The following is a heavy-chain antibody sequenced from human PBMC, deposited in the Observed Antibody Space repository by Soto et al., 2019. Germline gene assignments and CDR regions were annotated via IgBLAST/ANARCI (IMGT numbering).Heavy chain of an antibody. Sequence: ASVKVSCKASGGTFSSYTISWVRQAPGQGLEWMGRIIPILGIANYAQKFQGRVTITADKSTSTAYMELSSLRSEDTAVYYCARDDYGESRPGYFDLWGRGTLVTVSS. J-gene: IGHJ2*01. CDR3: ARDDYGESRPGYFDL. CDR2: IIPILGIA. V-gene: IGHV1-69*02. CDR1: GGTFSSYT. D-gene: IGHD4-17*01.